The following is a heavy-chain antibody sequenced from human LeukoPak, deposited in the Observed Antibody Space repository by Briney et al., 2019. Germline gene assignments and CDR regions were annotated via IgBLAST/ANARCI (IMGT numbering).Heavy chain of an antibody. J-gene: IGHJ3*02. Sequence: ASVKVSCKASGYTFTGYYMHWVRQAPGQGLEWRGWINPNSGGTNYAQKFQGRVTMTRDTSISTAYMELSRLRSDDTAVYYCAREGSHYYDSSGPFDIWGQGTMVTVSS. V-gene: IGHV1-2*02. CDR2: INPNSGGT. CDR3: AREGSHYYDSSGPFDI. D-gene: IGHD3-22*01. CDR1: GYTFTGYY.